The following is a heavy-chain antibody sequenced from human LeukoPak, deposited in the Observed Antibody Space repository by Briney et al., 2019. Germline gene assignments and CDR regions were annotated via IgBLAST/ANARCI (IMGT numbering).Heavy chain of an antibody. CDR1: GFTFSSYE. J-gene: IGHJ4*02. Sequence: GGSLRLSCAASGFTFSSYEMNWVRQAPGKGLEWVSYISSSGSTIYYADSVKGRFTISRDNAKNSLYLQMNSLRAEDTAVYYCARLDHVLLRFGEIDYWGQGTLVTVSS. D-gene: IGHD3-10*01. V-gene: IGHV3-48*03. CDR2: ISSSGSTI. CDR3: ARLDHVLLRFGEIDY.